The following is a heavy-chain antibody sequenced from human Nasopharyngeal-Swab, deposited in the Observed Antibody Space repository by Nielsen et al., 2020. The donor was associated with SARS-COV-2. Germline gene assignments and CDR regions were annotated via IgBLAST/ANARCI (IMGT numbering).Heavy chain of an antibody. Sequence: SVKVSCKASGDAFGRFGISWVRQAPGQGLEWMGGIIPAFGTPTYAQDSAQDLQGRVTISADESTSTAYMELGSLRSEDTAVYYCARGKGTSYYYYYGMDVWGQGTTVTVSS. CDR3: ARGKGTSYYYYYGMDV. CDR2: IIPAFGTP. CDR1: GDAFGRFG. J-gene: IGHJ6*02. D-gene: IGHD1/OR15-1a*01. V-gene: IGHV1-69*13.